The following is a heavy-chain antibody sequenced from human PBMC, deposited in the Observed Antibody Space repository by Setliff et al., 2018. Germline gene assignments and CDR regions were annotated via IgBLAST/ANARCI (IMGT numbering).Heavy chain of an antibody. J-gene: IGHJ5*02. V-gene: IGHV4-39*01. CDR2: IYYSGST. Sequence: SETLSLTCTVSGGSISSSSYYWGWIRQPPGKGLEWIGSIYYSGSTYYNPSLTSRVTISVDTSKNQFSLKLTSVTAAATAVYYCALPGSHSSAWVDLGWCDPWGQGTLVTVSS. D-gene: IGHD6-19*01. CDR3: ALPGSHSSAWVDLGWCDP. CDR1: GGSISSSSYY.